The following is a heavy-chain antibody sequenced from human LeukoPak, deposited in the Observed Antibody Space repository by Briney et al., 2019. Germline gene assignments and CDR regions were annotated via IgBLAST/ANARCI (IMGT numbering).Heavy chain of an antibody. D-gene: IGHD3-22*01. CDR2: ISSSGSTI. Sequence: PGGSLRLSCAASGFTFSSYAMHWVRQAPGKGLEWVSYISSSGSTIYYADSVKGRFTISRDNAKNSLYLQMNSLRAEDTAVYYCARDVGEGYDSSGYHLYGMDVWGQGTTVTVSS. CDR3: ARDVGEGYDSSGYHLYGMDV. J-gene: IGHJ6*02. CDR1: GFTFSSYA. V-gene: IGHV3-48*03.